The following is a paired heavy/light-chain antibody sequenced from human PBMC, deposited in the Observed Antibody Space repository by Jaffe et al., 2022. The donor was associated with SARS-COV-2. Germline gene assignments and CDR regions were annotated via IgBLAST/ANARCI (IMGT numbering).Light chain of an antibody. CDR2: ANS. V-gene: IGLV3-21*02. Sequence: SYVLTQAPSVSVAPGQTARITCGGNNIGNKGVHWYQQKPGQAPVLVVYANSDRPSAIPERFSGSNSGNTATLTISRVEAGDEADYYCQVWDTSSDHVVFGGGTKLTVL. CDR3: QVWDTSSDHVV. J-gene: IGLJ2*01. CDR1: NIGNKG.
Heavy chain of an antibody. D-gene: IGHD4-17*01. J-gene: IGHJ4*02. CDR1: GFTFSFYA. CDR2: ISYDGKNE. V-gene: IGHV3-30*04. Sequence: QVQLVESGGGVVQPGRSLRLSCAASGFTFSFYAMHWVRQAPGKGLEWLALISYDGKNEYYADSVKGRLTMSRDNSKNTLHLLLNSLRTEDTAVYYCAREWTTMTSSIFDYWGQGTLVTVSS. CDR3: AREWTTMTSSIFDY.